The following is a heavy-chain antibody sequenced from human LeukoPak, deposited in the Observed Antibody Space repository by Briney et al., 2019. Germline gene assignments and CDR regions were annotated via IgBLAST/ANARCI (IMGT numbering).Heavy chain of an antibody. CDR2: IYYSGST. CDR1: GGSISSYY. CDR3: ARSTCSGGSCSIDY. V-gene: IGHV4-59*01. J-gene: IGHJ4*02. D-gene: IGHD2-15*01. Sequence: SETLSLTXTVSGGSISSYYWSWIRQPPGKGLEWIGYIYYSGSTNYNPSLKNRVTISVDTSKNQFSLKLSSVTAADTAVYYCARSTCSGGSCSIDYWGQGTLVTVSS.